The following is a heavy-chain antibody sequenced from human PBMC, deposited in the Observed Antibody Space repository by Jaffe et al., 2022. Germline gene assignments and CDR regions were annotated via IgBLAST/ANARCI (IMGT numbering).Heavy chain of an antibody. Sequence: QVQLVQSGAEVKKPGASVKVSCKASGYTFTSYDINWVRQATGQGLEWMGWMNPNSGNTGYAQKFQGRVTMTRNTSISTAYMELSSLRSEDTAVYYCARPLTYYDFWSGYLRYGPQYDAFDIWGQGTMVTVSS. J-gene: IGHJ3*02. CDR1: GYTFTSYD. CDR2: MNPNSGNT. V-gene: IGHV1-8*01. CDR3: ARPLTYYDFWSGYLRYGPQYDAFDI. D-gene: IGHD3-3*01.